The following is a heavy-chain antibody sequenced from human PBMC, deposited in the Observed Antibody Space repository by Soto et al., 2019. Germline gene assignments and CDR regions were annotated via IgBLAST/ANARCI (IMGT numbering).Heavy chain of an antibody. Sequence: ASVKVSCKASGYTFTSYGISWVRQAPGQGLEWMGWISAYNGNTNYAQKLQGRVTMTTDTSTSTAYMELRSLRSDDTAVYYCARVSVGYDPTGKYYYYYYYMDVWGKGTTVTVSS. CDR2: ISAYNGNT. J-gene: IGHJ6*03. CDR3: ARVSVGYDPTGKYYYYYYYMDV. D-gene: IGHD5-12*01. V-gene: IGHV1-18*01. CDR1: GYTFTSYG.